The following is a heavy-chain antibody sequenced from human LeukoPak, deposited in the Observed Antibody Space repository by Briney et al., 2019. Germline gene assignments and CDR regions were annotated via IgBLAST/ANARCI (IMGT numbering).Heavy chain of an antibody. CDR2: IYYSGST. V-gene: IGHV4-30-4*08. CDR1: GGSISSGSYY. D-gene: IGHD6-13*01. J-gene: IGHJ4*02. CDR3: ARGDLYSSSWYN. Sequence: PSQTLSLTCTVSGGSISSGSYYWSWIRQPAGKGLEWIGYIYYSGSTYYNPSLKSRVTISVDTSKNQFSLKLNSVTAADTAVYYCARGDLYSSSWYNWGQGTLVTVSS.